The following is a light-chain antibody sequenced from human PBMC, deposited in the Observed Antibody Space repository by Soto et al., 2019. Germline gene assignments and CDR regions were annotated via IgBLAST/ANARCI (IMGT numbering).Light chain of an antibody. Sequence: QSALPQPASVSGSPGQSITISCTGTSRDVGGYNYVSWYQQHPGKAPKLMMYEVSNRPSGVSNRFSGSKSGNTASLTISGLQTEDEADYYCNSFTGSTTFVFGTGTKLTVL. J-gene: IGLJ1*01. V-gene: IGLV2-14*01. CDR1: SRDVGGYNY. CDR3: NSFTGSTTFV. CDR2: EVS.